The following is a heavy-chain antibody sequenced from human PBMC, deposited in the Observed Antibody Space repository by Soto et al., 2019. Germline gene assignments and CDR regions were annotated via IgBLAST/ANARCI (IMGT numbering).Heavy chain of an antibody. CDR3: ARVCRGKHLDPYDDFDI. D-gene: IGHD3-16*01. CDR2: IYHSGST. V-gene: IGHV4-4*02. J-gene: IGHJ3*02. Sequence: SETVSLTCAVSGGSISSSNWWRWVRQPPGKGLEWIGEIYHSGSTNYNPSLKSRVTISVDKPKNQFSLKLSSVTAADTAVYYCARVCRGKHLDPYDDFDIWGQGTMVT. CDR1: GGSISSSNW.